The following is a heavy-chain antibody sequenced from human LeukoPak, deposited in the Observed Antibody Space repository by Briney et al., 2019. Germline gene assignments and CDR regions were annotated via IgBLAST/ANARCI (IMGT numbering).Heavy chain of an antibody. CDR1: GGTFSSYA. D-gene: IGHD3-22*01. CDR3: ARDNRFCYDRVPYGMDV. Sequence: SVKVSCKASGGTFSSYAISWVRQAPGQGLEWMGRIIPILGIANYAQKFQGRVTITADKSTSTAYMELSSLRSEDTAVYYCARDNRFCYDRVPYGMDVWGQGTTVTVSS. V-gene: IGHV1-69*04. J-gene: IGHJ6*02. CDR2: IIPILGIA.